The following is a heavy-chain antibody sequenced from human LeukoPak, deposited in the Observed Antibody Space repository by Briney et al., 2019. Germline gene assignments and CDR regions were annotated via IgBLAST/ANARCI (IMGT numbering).Heavy chain of an antibody. D-gene: IGHD1-26*01. CDR3: ARHQIVGATRSPFDY. CDR1: GYSFTTYW. V-gene: IGHV5-51*01. CDR2: IYPGDSDT. J-gene: IGHJ4*02. Sequence: HGESLKISCKGSGYSFTTYWVGWVRQMPGKGLEWMGIIYPGDSDTRYSPSFQGQVTISADKSISTAYLQWSSLKASDTAMYYCARHQIVGATRSPFDYWGQGTLVTVSS.